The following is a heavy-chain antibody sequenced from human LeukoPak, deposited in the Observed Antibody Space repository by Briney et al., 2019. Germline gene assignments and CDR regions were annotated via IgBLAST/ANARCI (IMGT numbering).Heavy chain of an antibody. J-gene: IGHJ5*02. CDR1: GGTFSSYA. CDR2: IIPIFGTA. D-gene: IGHD3-3*01. V-gene: IGHV1-69*01. CDR3: ASFSYYDFWSGYSWFDP. Sequence: GSSVKVSCKASGGTFSSYAISWVRQAPGQGLEWMGGIIPIFGTANYAQKFQGRVTITADESTSTAYMELSSLRSEDTAVYYCASFSYYDFWSGYSWFDPWGQESLLTVSS.